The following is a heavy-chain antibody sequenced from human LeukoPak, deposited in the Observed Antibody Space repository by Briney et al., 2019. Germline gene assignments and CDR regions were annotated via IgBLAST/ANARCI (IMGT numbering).Heavy chain of an antibody. CDR3: ARGRVTMGDY. CDR2: ISGSSSYI. J-gene: IGHJ4*02. CDR1: AFTFSRYS. D-gene: IGHD4/OR15-4a*01. V-gene: IGHV3-21*01. Sequence: PGRSLTLSCPASAFTFSRYSMNWVRQAPGKGLEWVSSISGSSSYIYYADSVKGRFTISRDNAKNSLYLQMNSLRAEDTAVYYCARGRVTMGDYWGQGTLDSVSS.